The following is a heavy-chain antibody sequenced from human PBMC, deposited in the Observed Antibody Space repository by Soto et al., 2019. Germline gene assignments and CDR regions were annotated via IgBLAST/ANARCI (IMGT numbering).Heavy chain of an antibody. V-gene: IGHV4-38-2*02. CDR1: GYSISSGYY. Sequence: SETLSLTCAVSGYSISSGYYWGWIRQPPGKGLEWIGSIYHSGSTYYNPSLKSRVTISVDTSKNQFSLKLSSVTAADTAVYYCARDVAAAGTHYYGMDVWGQGTTVTVSS. CDR3: ARDVAAAGTHYYGMDV. CDR2: IYHSGST. D-gene: IGHD6-13*01. J-gene: IGHJ6*02.